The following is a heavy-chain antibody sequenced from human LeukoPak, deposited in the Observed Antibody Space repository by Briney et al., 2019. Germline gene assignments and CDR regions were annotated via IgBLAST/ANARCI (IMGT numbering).Heavy chain of an antibody. J-gene: IGHJ4*02. CDR2: MNSDGGNT. Sequence: GGSLRLSCAASGFTFRNYWMHWVRQAPGKGLVWVSRMNSDGGNTTYADSVKGRFTISRDNAKNTLYLQLNSLRAEDTAVYYCAREAFNYGDHYFDYWGQGTLVTVSS. V-gene: IGHV3-74*01. D-gene: IGHD4-17*01. CDR1: GFTFRNYW. CDR3: AREAFNYGDHYFDY.